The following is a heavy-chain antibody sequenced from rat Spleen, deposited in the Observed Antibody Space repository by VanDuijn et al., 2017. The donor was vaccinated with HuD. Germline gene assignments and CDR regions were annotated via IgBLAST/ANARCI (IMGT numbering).Heavy chain of an antibody. V-gene: IGHV5-31*01. CDR3: TRENYYNGEY. Sequence: EVQLVESGGGLVQPGRSLKLSCAASGFTFSNYGMAWIRQAPGKGLEWIASITNSGDSYYPDSVKGRFTVSRDNTKSTLYLQMDSLRSEDTATYYCTRENYYNGEYWGQGVMVTVSS. J-gene: IGHJ2*01. CDR1: GFTFSNYG. CDR2: ITNSGDS. D-gene: IGHD1-1*01.